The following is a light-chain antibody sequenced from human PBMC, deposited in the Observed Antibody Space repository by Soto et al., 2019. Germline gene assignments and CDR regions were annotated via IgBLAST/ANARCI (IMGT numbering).Light chain of an antibody. J-gene: IGLJ1*01. Sequence: CVLTQSASVSGSPGQSITISCTGTSSDVGGYNYVSWYQQHPGKAPKLMIYDVSNRPSGVSNRFSGSKSGNTASLTISGLQAEDEADYYCSSYTSSSTPYVFGTGTKVTVL. CDR1: SSDVGGYNY. CDR3: SSYTSSSTPYV. V-gene: IGLV2-14*01. CDR2: DVS.